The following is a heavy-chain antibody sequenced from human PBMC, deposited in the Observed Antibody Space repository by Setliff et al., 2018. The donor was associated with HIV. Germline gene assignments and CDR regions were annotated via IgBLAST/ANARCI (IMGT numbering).Heavy chain of an antibody. CDR2: ISSRGSTI. CDR3: ATHSGYDRDY. Sequence: PGGSLRLSCAASGFTFSDYYMSWIRQAPGKGLEWVSYISSRGSTIYYSDSVKGRFTISRDDAKNSLYLQMNSLRAEDTAVYYCATHSGYDRDYWGQGTLVTVSS. V-gene: IGHV3-11*04. CDR1: GFTFSDYY. J-gene: IGHJ4*02. D-gene: IGHD5-12*01.